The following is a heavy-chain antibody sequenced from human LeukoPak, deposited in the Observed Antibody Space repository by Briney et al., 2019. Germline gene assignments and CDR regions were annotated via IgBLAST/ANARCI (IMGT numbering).Heavy chain of an antibody. CDR2: IYHNGDT. D-gene: IGHD6-19*01. CDR1: GDSISRSPYY. Sequence: SETLSLTGTVSGDSISRSPYYWDWIRQSPGKGLEWIGSIYHNGDTSYNPSLKNRVTISVDTSKNQFSLRLTSVTATDTAIYYCARQSWVGSSGWRNEDTYYFDYWGQGTLVSVSS. V-gene: IGHV4-39*01. CDR3: ARQSWVGSSGWRNEDTYYFDY. J-gene: IGHJ4*02.